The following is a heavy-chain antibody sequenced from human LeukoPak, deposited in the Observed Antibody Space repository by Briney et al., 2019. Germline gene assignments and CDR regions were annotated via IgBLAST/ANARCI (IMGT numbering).Heavy chain of an antibody. D-gene: IGHD3-10*01. CDR1: GYTFTSYY. Sequence: GASVKASCKASGYTFTSYYMHWVRQAPGQGLEWMGITNPSGGSTSYAQKFQGRVTMTRDTSTSTVYMELSSLRSEDTAVYYCARVSRRITMVRGALYYFDYWGQGTLVTVSS. CDR2: TNPSGGST. CDR3: ARVSRRITMVRGALYYFDY. V-gene: IGHV1-46*01. J-gene: IGHJ4*02.